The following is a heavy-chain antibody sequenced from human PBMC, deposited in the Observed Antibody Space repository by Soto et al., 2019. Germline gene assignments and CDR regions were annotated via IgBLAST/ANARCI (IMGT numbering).Heavy chain of an antibody. D-gene: IGHD3-9*01. CDR2: FDPEDGET. J-gene: IGHJ4*02. CDR1: GYTLTELS. Sequence: ASVKVSCKVSGYTLTELSMHWVRQAPGKGLDWMGGFDPEDGETIYAQKLQGRVTMTEDTSTDTAYMELSSLRSEDTAVYYCATSPRNYDILTGYYPFDYWGQGTLVTVSS. V-gene: IGHV1-24*01. CDR3: ATSPRNYDILTGYYPFDY.